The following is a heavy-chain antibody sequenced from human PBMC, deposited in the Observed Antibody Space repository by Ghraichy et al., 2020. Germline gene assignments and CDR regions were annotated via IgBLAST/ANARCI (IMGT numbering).Heavy chain of an antibody. D-gene: IGHD2-8*02. V-gene: IGHV4-59*01. CDR1: GGSITTYF. CDR2: IHYSGST. J-gene: IGHJ4*02. Sequence: SETLSLTCTVSGGSITTYFWGWIRQPPGKGLEWIGYIHYSGSTNCNPSLKSRITISADTSNNQFSLKLSSVTAADTAVYYCARYFCPGGICTGFDYSGRGILVTVSS. CDR3: ARYFCPGGICTGFDY.